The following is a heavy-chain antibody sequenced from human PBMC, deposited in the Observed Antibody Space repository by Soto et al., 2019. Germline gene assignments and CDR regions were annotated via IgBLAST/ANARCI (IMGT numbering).Heavy chain of an antibody. CDR2: ISSSGSTI. CDR3: ASSSWYLFLAQEIYGMDV. CDR1: GFTFSDYY. D-gene: IGHD6-13*01. Sequence: QVQLVESGGGLVKPGGSLRLSCAASGFTFSDYYMSWIRQAPGKGLEWVSYISSSGSTIYYADSVKGRFTISRDNAKNSLSLQMNGLRAEDTAVYYCASSSWYLFLAQEIYGMDVWGQGTTVTVSS. V-gene: IGHV3-11*01. J-gene: IGHJ6*02.